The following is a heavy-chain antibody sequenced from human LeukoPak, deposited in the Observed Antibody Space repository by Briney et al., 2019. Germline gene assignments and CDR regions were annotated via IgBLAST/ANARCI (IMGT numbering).Heavy chain of an antibody. D-gene: IGHD6-19*01. CDR1: GASITSFY. CDR2: IYHTGNI. V-gene: IGHV4-59*01. Sequence: SETLSLTCAVSGASITSFYWAWIRQLPGEGLEWIGYIYHTGNIKYNPSLNSRVTISIDTSKNQFSLKLSSVTAADTAVYYCARFGSGWWYNDYWGQGTMVTVSS. J-gene: IGHJ4*02. CDR3: ARFGSGWWYNDY.